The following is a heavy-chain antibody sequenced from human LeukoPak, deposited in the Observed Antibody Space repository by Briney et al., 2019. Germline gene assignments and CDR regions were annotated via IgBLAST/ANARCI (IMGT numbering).Heavy chain of an antibody. CDR3: ARIPHRANNWFDP. D-gene: IGHD1-14*01. CDR2: MYYGGST. J-gene: IGHJ5*02. V-gene: IGHV4-39*07. Sequence: TSETLSLTCTVSGGSLSSSDYHWGWIRQPPGKGLEWIGSMYYGGSTYYNPSLKSRVTISVDTSKNQFSLKLSSVTAADTAVYYCARIPHRANNWFDPWGQGTLVTVSS. CDR1: GGSLSSSDYH.